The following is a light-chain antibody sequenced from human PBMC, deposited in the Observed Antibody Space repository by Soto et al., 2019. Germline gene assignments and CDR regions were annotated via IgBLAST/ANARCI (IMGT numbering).Light chain of an antibody. Sequence: QSALTQPPSASGSPGQSVTISCTGTSSDVGGYNYVSWYQQHPGKVPKLMVYEVNKRPSGVPDRFSGSKSGNTASLTVAGLQAEDEADYYCISDAGGNNVFGTGTKVTV. V-gene: IGLV2-8*01. CDR2: EVN. CDR1: SSDVGGYNY. J-gene: IGLJ1*01. CDR3: ISDAGGNNV.